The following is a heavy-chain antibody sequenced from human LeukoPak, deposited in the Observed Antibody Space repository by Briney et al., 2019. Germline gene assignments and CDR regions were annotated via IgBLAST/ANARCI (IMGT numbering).Heavy chain of an antibody. Sequence: PSETLSLTCAVSGYSTSSGYYWGWIRQPPGKGLEWIGSIYHSGSTYYNPSLKSRVTISVDTSKNQFSLKLSSVTAADTAVYYCARLSYCSSTSCSNGVYFDYWGQGTLVTVSS. CDR1: GYSTSSGYY. CDR3: ARLSYCSSTSCSNGVYFDY. J-gene: IGHJ4*02. V-gene: IGHV4-38-2*01. D-gene: IGHD2-2*01. CDR2: IYHSGST.